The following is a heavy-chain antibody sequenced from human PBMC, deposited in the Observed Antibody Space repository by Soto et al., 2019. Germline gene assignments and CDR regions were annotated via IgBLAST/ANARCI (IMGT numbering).Heavy chain of an antibody. D-gene: IGHD6-19*01. CDR3: ARATLIAVAGTPDFDY. V-gene: IGHV3-30-3*01. CDR2: ISYDGSNK. J-gene: IGHJ4*02. Sequence: GGSLRLSCAASGFTCSSYAMHWVCQAPSKGLEWVAVISYDGSNKYYADSVKGRFTISRDNSKNTLYLQMNSLRAEDTAVYYCARATLIAVAGTPDFDYWGQGTLVTVSS. CDR1: GFTCSSYA.